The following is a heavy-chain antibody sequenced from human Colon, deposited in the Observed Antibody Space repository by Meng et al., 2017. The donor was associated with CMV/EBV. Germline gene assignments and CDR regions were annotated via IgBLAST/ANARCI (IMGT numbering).Heavy chain of an antibody. Sequence: SETLSLTCIVSDYSISSGHYWSWVRPFPGKGLEWLGTIHHTGITYYNPSLKSRVTTSVDTSKNQFSLKLSSVTGADTAIYYCARYVVGAAKYYFDYWGQGTLVTVSS. CDR3: ARYVVGAAKYYFDY. D-gene: IGHD1-26*01. V-gene: IGHV4-38-2*02. CDR1: DYSISSGHY. CDR2: IHHTGIT. J-gene: IGHJ4*02.